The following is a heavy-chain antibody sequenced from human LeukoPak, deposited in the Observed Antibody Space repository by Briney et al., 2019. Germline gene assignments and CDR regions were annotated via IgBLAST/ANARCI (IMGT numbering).Heavy chain of an antibody. Sequence: SETLSLTCTVSGGSISRYYWSWIRQPPGKGLEWIGYIYYSGSTNYNPSLKSRVTISGDKSKNQFSLKLSSVTAADTAVYYCARHFAFSYYYMDVWGKGTTVTVSS. CDR1: GGSISRYY. J-gene: IGHJ6*03. CDR3: ARHFAFSYYYMDV. CDR2: IYYSGST. V-gene: IGHV4-59*08.